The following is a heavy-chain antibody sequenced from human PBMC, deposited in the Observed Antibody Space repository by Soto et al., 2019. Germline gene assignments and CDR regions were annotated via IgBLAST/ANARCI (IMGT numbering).Heavy chain of an antibody. J-gene: IGHJ1*01. V-gene: IGHV1-3*01. D-gene: IGHD1-26*01. CDR2: INADNGNT. CDR1: GYTFTSYP. CDR3: ARDQAGILGE. Sequence: QVQRVQSGAEVKKPGASVKVSCKSSGYTFTSYPIYWVRQAPGQRLEWMGWINADNGNTKYSQNFEGRVTITRDTSASTAYVEVSSLRSEDTAVYYCARDQAGILGEWGQGTLVTVSS.